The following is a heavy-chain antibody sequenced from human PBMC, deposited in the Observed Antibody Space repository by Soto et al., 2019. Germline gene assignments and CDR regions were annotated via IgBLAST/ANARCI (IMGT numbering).Heavy chain of an antibody. CDR2: INDSGNI. CDR1: GGSFSGYQ. Sequence: QVQLQQWGAGLLKPSETLSLTCAVYGGSFSGYQWSWIRQTPGKGLEWIGEINDSGNINYNPSRKSRVTILVDTAKKQISLKLSSVTAADPAVYYCARGLILWFGELSRRGGYYYYMAVWGKGTTVTVSS. D-gene: IGHD3-10*01. CDR3: ARGLILWFGELSRRGGYYYYMAV. V-gene: IGHV4-34*01. J-gene: IGHJ6*03.